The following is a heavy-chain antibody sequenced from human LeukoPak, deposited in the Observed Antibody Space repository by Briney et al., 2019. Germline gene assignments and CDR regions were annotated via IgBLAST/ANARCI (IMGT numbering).Heavy chain of an antibody. D-gene: IGHD3/OR15-3a*01. J-gene: IGHJ6*02. CDR3: ARDAGYDTSGYYYYYGMDV. CDR1: GFTFSSYG. V-gene: IGHV3-30*03. Sequence: GRSLRLSCAASGFTFSSYGMHWVRQAPGKGLEWVAVISYDGSNKYYADSVKGRFTISRDNSKNTLYLQMNSLRAEDTAVYYCARDAGYDTSGYYYYYGMDVWGQGTTVTVSS. CDR2: ISYDGSNK.